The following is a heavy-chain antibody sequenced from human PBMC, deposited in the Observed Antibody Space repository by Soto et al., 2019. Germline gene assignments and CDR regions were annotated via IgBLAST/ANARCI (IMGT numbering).Heavy chain of an antibody. Sequence: HPGGSLRLSCAASGFTFSSYAMNWVRQAPGKGLEWVSYISSSSSTIYYADSVKGRFTISRDNAKNSLYLQMNSLRDEDTAVYYCARDWPLLWFGESPPDAFDIWGQGTMVTVSS. D-gene: IGHD3-10*01. CDR3: ARDWPLLWFGESPPDAFDI. CDR1: GFTFSSYA. CDR2: ISSSSSTI. J-gene: IGHJ3*02. V-gene: IGHV3-48*02.